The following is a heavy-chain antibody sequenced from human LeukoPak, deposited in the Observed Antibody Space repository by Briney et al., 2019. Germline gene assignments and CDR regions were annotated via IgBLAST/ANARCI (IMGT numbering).Heavy chain of an antibody. CDR2: ISGSGGST. Sequence: PGGSLRLSCAASGFTFSSYAMSWVRQAPGKGLEWVSAISGSGGSTYYADSVKGRFTISRDNSKNTLYLQMNSLRAEDTAVYYCAKDLGYCGGDCSILYYFDYWGRGTLVTVSS. D-gene: IGHD2-21*02. J-gene: IGHJ4*02. V-gene: IGHV3-23*01. CDR1: GFTFSSYA. CDR3: AKDLGYCGGDCSILYYFDY.